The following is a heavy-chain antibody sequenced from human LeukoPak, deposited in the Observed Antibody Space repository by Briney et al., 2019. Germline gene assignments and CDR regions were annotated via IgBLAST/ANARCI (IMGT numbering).Heavy chain of an antibody. J-gene: IGHJ4*02. D-gene: IGHD2-15*01. V-gene: IGHV3-30*02. Sequence: AGGSLRLSCAASGFIFSHYDMHWVRQAPGKGLECVPFIRYDGSNKYYADSVKGRFTISRDNSKNTLYLQMNSLRAEDTAVYYCAKDHGSGIDWGQGTLVTASS. CDR3: AKDHGSGID. CDR2: IRYDGSNK. CDR1: GFIFSHYD.